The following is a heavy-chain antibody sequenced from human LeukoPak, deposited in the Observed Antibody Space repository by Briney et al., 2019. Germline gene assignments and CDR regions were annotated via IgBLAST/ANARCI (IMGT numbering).Heavy chain of an antibody. Sequence: ASVKVSCKASGYTFTGYYMHWVRQAPGQGLEWMGRINPNSGGTNYAQKFQGRVTMTRDTSISTAYMELSRLRSDDTAVYYCARSYYYDSSCRGYFDYWGRGTLVTVSS. CDR2: INPNSGGT. J-gene: IGHJ4*02. D-gene: IGHD3-22*01. V-gene: IGHV1-2*06. CDR3: ARSYYYDSSCRGYFDY. CDR1: GYTFTGYY.